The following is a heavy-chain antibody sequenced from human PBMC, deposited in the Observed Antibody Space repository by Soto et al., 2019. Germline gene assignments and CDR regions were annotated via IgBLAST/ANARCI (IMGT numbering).Heavy chain of an antibody. D-gene: IGHD4-17*01. J-gene: IGHJ4*02. CDR3: ARAAYAKEGVDY. CDR2: IWYDGSNK. Sequence: QVQLVESGGGVVQPGRSLRLSCTASGFTFSGYSIHWVRQAPGKGLEWVAVIWYDGSNKYYADSVKGRFTISRDNSKNTLYLQMNSLRAEDTAVYYCARAAYAKEGVDYWGQGTLVTVSS. CDR1: GFTFSGYS. V-gene: IGHV3-33*01.